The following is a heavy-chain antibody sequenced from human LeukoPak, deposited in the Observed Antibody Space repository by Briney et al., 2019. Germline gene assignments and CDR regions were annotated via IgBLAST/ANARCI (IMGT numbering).Heavy chain of an antibody. V-gene: IGHV1-2*02. Sequence: ASVKVSCKASEYTFTGYYMHWLRQAPGQGLEWMGWINPNSGGTNYAQKFQGRVTMTRDTSISTAYMELSRLRSDDAAVYYCARGITMVRGVIITIYYYMDVWGKGTTVTVSS. J-gene: IGHJ6*03. D-gene: IGHD3-10*01. CDR2: INPNSGGT. CDR3: ARGITMVRGVIITIYYYMDV. CDR1: EYTFTGYY.